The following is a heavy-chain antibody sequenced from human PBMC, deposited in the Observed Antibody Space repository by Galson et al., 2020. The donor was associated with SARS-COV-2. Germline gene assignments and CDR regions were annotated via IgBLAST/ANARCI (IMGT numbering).Heavy chain of an antibody. Sequence: GESLKISCAASGFTFSSYAMHWVRQAPGKGLEWVAVISYDGSNKYYADSVKGRFTISRDNSKNTLYLQMNSLRAEDTAVYYCAIPSRPAMGRYYYYGMDVWGQGTTVTVSS. CDR2: ISYDGSNK. D-gene: IGHD5-18*01. V-gene: IGHV3-30-3*01. CDR3: AIPSRPAMGRYYYYGMDV. J-gene: IGHJ6*02. CDR1: GFTFSSYA.